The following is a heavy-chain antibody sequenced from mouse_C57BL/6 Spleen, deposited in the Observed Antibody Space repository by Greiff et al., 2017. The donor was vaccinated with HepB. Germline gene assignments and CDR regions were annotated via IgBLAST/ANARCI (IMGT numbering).Heavy chain of an antibody. D-gene: IGHD1-1*01. CDR1: GFNIKDDY. CDR2: IDPENGDT. V-gene: IGHV14-4*01. Sequence: EVQLQQSGAELVRPGASVKLSCTASGFNIKDDYMHWVKQRPEQGLEWIGWIDPENGDTEYASKFQGKATITADTSSNTAYLQRSSLTSEDTAVYYCATGYYGSSAYYAMEYWGRGTSVTVSS. CDR3: ATGYYGSSAYYAMEY. J-gene: IGHJ4*01.